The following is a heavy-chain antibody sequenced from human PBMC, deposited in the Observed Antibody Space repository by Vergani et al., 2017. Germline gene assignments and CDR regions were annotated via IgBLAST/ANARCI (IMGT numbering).Heavy chain of an antibody. CDR2: IYYSGST. Sequence: QVQLQESGPGLVKPSETLSLTSTVSGGSISSYYWSWIRQPPGKGLEWIGYIYYSGSTNYNPSLKSRVTISVDTSKNQFSLKLSSVTAADTAVYYCARATYYYGSGSYYYYYYMDVWGKGTTVTVSS. CDR1: GGSISSYY. J-gene: IGHJ6*03. D-gene: IGHD3-10*01. V-gene: IGHV4-59*01. CDR3: ARATYYYGSGSYYYYYYMDV.